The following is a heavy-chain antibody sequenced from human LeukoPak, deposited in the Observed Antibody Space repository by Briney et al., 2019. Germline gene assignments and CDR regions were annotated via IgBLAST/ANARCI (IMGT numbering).Heavy chain of an antibody. J-gene: IGHJ2*01. D-gene: IGHD6-13*01. CDR3: AKDIGTGGTGWYFDL. V-gene: IGHV3-9*01. CDR2: ISWHSVSI. CDR1: GFTLDDYV. Sequence: GRSLRLSCAASGFTLDDYVMHWVRQAPGKGLEWVSGISWHSVSIGYADSVKGRFTISRDNAKNSLYLQMNSLRAEDTALYYCAKDIGTGGTGWYFDLWGRGTLVTVSS.